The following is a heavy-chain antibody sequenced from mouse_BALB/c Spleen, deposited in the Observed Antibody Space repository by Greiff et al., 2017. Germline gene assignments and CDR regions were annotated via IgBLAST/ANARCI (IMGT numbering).Heavy chain of an antibody. CDR3: ARALLGYFDY. J-gene: IGHJ2*01. CDR2: IRNKANGYTT. CDR1: GFTFTDYY. V-gene: IGHV7-3*02. Sequence: DVMLVESGGGLVQPGGSLRLSCATSGFTFTDYYMSWVRQPPGKALEWLGFIRNKANGYTTEYSASVKGRFTISRDNSQSILYLQMNTLRAEDSATYYCARALLGYFDYWGQGTTLTVSS. D-gene: IGHD1-2*01.